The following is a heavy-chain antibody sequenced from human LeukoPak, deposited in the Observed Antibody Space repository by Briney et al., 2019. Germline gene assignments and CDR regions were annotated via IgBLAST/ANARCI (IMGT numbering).Heavy chain of an antibody. CDR3: ARDKAVEYSSSGRFDY. CDR1: GFTFSSYW. J-gene: IGHJ4*02. D-gene: IGHD6-6*01. V-gene: IGHV3-7*01. Sequence: GGSLRLSCAASGFTFSSYWMSWVRQAPGKGLEWVANIKQDGSEKYYVDSVKGRFTISRDNAKNSLYLQMNSLRAEDTAVYYCARDKAVEYSSSGRFDYWGQGTLVTVSS. CDR2: IKQDGSEK.